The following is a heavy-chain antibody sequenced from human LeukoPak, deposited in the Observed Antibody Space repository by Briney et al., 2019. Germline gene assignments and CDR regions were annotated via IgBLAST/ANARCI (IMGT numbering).Heavy chain of an antibody. Sequence: PSETLSLTCTVSGDSFRSYYWSWIRQPPGKGLEWIGYIYYSGSTNYNPSLKSRVTISVDTSKNQFSLKLNSVTAADTAVYYCARDSKDTAMDYWGQGTLVTVSS. CDR1: GDSFRSYY. J-gene: IGHJ4*02. CDR2: IYYSGST. V-gene: IGHV4-59*01. CDR3: ARDSKDTAMDY. D-gene: IGHD5-18*01.